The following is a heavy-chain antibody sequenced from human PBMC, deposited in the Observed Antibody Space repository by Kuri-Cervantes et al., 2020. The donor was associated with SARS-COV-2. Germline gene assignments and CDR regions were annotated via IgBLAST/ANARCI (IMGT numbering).Heavy chain of an antibody. CDR1: GGSISSGGYS. V-gene: IGHV4-30-2*01. Sequence: SETLSLTCAVSGGSISSGGYSWSWVRQPPGKGLEWIGYIYHSGSTYYNPSLKSRVTISVDRSKNQFSLKLSSVTAADTAVYYCARGIPATDYYYYYGMDVWGQGTTVTVSS. CDR3: ARGIPATDYYYYYGMDV. CDR2: IYHSGST. J-gene: IGHJ6*02. D-gene: IGHD2-2*01.